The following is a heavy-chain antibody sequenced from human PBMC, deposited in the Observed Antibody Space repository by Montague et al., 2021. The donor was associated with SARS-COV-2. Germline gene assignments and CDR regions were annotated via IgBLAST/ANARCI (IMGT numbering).Heavy chain of an antibody. CDR2: TYDSGTT. CDR3: VREKAGGLRNVFDI. CDR1: GFSIGSGDY. J-gene: IGHJ3*02. Sequence: SETLSLTCTVSGFSIGSGDYWGWIRQPPGKGLEWIGRTYDSGTTXXNPXXXSRLTMSIDTSTNQFSLRLTSVTAADTAVFFCVREKAGGLRNVFDIWGQGTTVTVSS. V-gene: IGHV4-38-2*02.